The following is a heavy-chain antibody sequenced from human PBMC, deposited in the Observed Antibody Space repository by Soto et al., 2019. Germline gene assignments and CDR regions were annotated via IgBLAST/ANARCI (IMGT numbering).Heavy chain of an antibody. CDR1: RASIYTYS. D-gene: IGHD1-26*01. CDR2: IYSSGSA. Sequence: QVQLQESGPRLLKPSDTLSLTCTVSRASIYTYSWTWIRQPAGKGLQWIGHIYSSGSANYSPSLKSRVSMSVDSSKHQISLKLTSVTAADTAVYYCATIVGANDYWGQGTLVTVSS. V-gene: IGHV4-4*07. J-gene: IGHJ4*02. CDR3: ATIVGANDY.